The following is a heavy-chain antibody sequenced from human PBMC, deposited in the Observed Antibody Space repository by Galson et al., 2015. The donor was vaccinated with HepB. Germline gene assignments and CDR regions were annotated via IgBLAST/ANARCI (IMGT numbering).Heavy chain of an antibody. Sequence: SVKVSCKASGNTLTTYYFHWVRQAPGQGLEWMGMINPTGGSPSYAQKFQGRVTMTRDTSTTIVHMDLSSLRSEDTAVYYCATSQFPVAGKNYYYGMDVWGQGTTVTVSS. V-gene: IGHV1-46*03. J-gene: IGHJ6*02. CDR2: INPTGGSP. CDR3: ATSQFPVAGKNYYYGMDV. D-gene: IGHD2-15*01. CDR1: GNTLTTYY.